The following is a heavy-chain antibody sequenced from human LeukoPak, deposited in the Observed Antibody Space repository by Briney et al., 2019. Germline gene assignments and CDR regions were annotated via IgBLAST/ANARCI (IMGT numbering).Heavy chain of an antibody. CDR2: INTNTGNP. CDR1: GYSFTTYA. J-gene: IGHJ3*02. D-gene: IGHD3-10*01. CDR3: ARDLGSGSYSAFDI. Sequence: GASVKVSCKASGYSFTTYAMNWVRQAPGQGLEWMGWINTNTGNPTYAQGFTGRFVFSLDTSVSTAYLQIGSLKAEDTAVYYCARDLGSGSYSAFDIWGQGTMVTVSS. V-gene: IGHV7-4-1*01.